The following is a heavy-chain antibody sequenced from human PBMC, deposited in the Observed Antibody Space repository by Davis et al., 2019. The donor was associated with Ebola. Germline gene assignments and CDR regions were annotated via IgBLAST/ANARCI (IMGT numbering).Heavy chain of an antibody. CDR2: IKQDGSDK. Sequence: GESLKISCAASGFTFSSFWMSWVRQAPGKGLEWVANIKQDGSDKYYMDSVKGRFTVSRDNAKNSLYLQMNSLRDEDTAVYYCARGTHYAHDYWGHGTLVTVSS. D-gene: IGHD2-2*01. CDR1: GFTFSSFW. V-gene: IGHV3-7*01. J-gene: IGHJ4*01. CDR3: ARGTHYAHDY.